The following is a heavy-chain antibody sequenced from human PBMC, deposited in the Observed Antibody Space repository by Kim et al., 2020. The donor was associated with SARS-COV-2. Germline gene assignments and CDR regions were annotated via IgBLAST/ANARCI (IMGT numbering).Heavy chain of an antibody. Sequence: SGPTLVNPTEILTLICSFSGFSLSSRVAVGWFHQPPGKALEWLAIVYGEDDKYYGPSLKTKVAITKDTSKNQVVLRVTDMDPMDTGTYFCAHRRHPTAGDWFDTWGQGILVTVSS. J-gene: IGHJ5*02. CDR2: VYGEDDK. CDR1: GFSLSSRVA. CDR3: AHRRHPTAGDWFDT. V-gene: IGHV2-5*05. D-gene: IGHD1-1*01.